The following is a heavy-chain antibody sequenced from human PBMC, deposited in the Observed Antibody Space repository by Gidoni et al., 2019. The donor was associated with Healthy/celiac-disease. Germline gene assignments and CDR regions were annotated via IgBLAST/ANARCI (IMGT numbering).Heavy chain of an antibody. CDR1: GFTFHDYA. J-gene: IGHJ4*02. CDR2: ISWNSGSI. Sequence: EVQLVESGGGLVQPGRSLRLSCAASGFTFHDYAMHWVRQAPGKGLEWVSGISWNSGSIGYADSVKGRFTISRDNAKNSLYLQMNSLRAEDTALYYCAKDITSAVRGVITYYFDYWGQGTLVTVSS. D-gene: IGHD3-10*01. CDR3: AKDITSAVRGVITYYFDY. V-gene: IGHV3-9*01.